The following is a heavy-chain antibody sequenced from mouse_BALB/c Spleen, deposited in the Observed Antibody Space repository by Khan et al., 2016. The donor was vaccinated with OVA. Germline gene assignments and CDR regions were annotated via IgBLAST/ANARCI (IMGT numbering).Heavy chain of an antibody. CDR1: GYSITSNYA. J-gene: IGHJ4*01. D-gene: IGHD1-1*01. V-gene: IGHV3-2*02. Sequence: EVKLLGSGPGLVKPSQSLSLTCTVTGYSITSNYAWNWIRQFPGNKLEWMGYISYSGSTNYNPSLKSRISITRDTSKNQFFLQLNSVTTEDTATYYCARGNYYGYALDYWGQGTSITVSS. CDR2: ISYSGST. CDR3: ARGNYYGYALDY.